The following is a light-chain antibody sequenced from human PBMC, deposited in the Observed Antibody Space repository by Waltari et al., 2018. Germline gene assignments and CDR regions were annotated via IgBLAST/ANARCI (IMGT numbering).Light chain of an antibody. CDR2: VVS. V-gene: IGLV2-14*03. J-gene: IGLJ2*01. Sequence: QSALTQPASVSGSPGQAITIPCTGTSSAVGGDNYVPGYQQPPGKAPKLMIYVVSNPPSGVSNRFSGSKCGNTASLTISGLQAEDEADYYCSSYTSSSTPVFGGGTKLTVL. CDR3: SSYTSSSTPV. CDR1: SSAVGGDNY.